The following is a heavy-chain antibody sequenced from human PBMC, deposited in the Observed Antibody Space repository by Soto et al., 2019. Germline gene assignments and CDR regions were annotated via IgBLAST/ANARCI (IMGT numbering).Heavy chain of an antibody. J-gene: IGHJ4*02. CDR2: ISGSGGST. CDR3: AKDNDIWFGELLPFDY. Sequence: EVQLLESGGGLVQPGGSLRLSCVASGFTFSSYAMSWVRQAPGKGLEWVSAISGSGGSTYYADSVKGRFTISRDNSKNTLYLQMNSLRAEDTAVYYCAKDNDIWFGELLPFDYWGQGTLVTVSS. D-gene: IGHD3-10*01. V-gene: IGHV3-23*01. CDR1: GFTFSSYA.